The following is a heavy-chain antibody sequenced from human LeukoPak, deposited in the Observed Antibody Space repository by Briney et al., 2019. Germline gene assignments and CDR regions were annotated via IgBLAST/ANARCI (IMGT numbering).Heavy chain of an antibody. Sequence: GGSLRLSCAASGFTFSSYAMHWVRQAPGKGLEWVAVISHDGSNKYYADSVKGRFTISRDNSKNTLYLQMNSLRAEDTAVYYCARGVGAHYYVDVWGKGTTVTVSS. V-gene: IGHV3-30*04. J-gene: IGHJ6*03. CDR1: GFTFSSYA. D-gene: IGHD3-16*01. CDR2: ISHDGSNK. CDR3: ARGVGAHYYVDV.